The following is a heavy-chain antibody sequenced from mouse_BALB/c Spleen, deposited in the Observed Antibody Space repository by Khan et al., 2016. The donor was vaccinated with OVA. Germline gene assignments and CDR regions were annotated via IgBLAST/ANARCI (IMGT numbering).Heavy chain of an antibody. CDR1: GYTFSNYW. CDR3: ARGGAARATWDYFDY. CDR2: IYPGGGYT. V-gene: IGHV1-63*02. Sequence: QVRLQQSGTELARPGTSVKMSCKAAGYTFSNYWIGWVKQRPGHGLEWIGDIYPGGGYTNYNENFKGKATLTADTSSSTAYMQLSSLASEDSAIYYCARGGAARATWDYFDYGGQGTTLTVSS. J-gene: IGHJ2*01. D-gene: IGHD3-1*01.